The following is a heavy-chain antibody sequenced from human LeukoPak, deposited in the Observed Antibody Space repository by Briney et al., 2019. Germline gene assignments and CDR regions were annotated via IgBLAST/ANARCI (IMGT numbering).Heavy chain of an antibody. J-gene: IGHJ4*02. CDR2: INPNSGGT. D-gene: IGHD6-6*01. CDR3: ARDIEYSSSSEDY. Sequence: ASVKVSCKASGYTFTGYYMHWVRQAPGQGLAWMGWINPNSGGTNYAQKFQGRVTMTRDTSISTAYMELSRLRSDDTAVYYCARDIEYSSSSEDYWGQGTLVTVSS. CDR1: GYTFTGYY. V-gene: IGHV1-2*02.